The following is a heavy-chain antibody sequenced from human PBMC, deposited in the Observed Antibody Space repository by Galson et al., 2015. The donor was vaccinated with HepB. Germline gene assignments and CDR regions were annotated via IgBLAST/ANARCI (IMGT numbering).Heavy chain of an antibody. CDR2: FDPEDGET. V-gene: IGHV1-24*01. D-gene: IGHD3-10*01. CDR3: ATDYPLLWFGGVRYYFDY. Sequence: SVKVSCKVSGYTLTELSMHWVRQAPGKGLEWMGGFDPEDGETIYAQKFQGRVTMTEDTSTDTAYMELSSLRSEDTAVYYCATDYPLLWFGGVRYYFDYWGQGTLVTVSS. CDR1: GYTLTELS. J-gene: IGHJ4*02.